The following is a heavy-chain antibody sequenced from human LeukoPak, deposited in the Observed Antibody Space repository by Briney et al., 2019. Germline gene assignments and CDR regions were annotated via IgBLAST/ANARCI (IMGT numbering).Heavy chain of an antibody. CDR3: ARETAGTSDF. CDR1: GFTFSSYE. CDR2: ISSSSNTM. J-gene: IGHJ4*02. D-gene: IGHD2-21*02. V-gene: IGHV3-48*03. Sequence: PGGSLRLSCAASGFTFSSYEMNWVRQAPGKGLEWVSYISSSSNTMYYADSVKGRFTISRDNAKNSLYLQMNSLRAEDTALYYCARETAGTSDFWGQGTLVTVSS.